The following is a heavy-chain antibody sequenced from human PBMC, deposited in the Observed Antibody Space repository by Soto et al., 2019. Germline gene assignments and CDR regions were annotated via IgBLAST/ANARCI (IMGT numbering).Heavy chain of an antibody. D-gene: IGHD3-22*01. CDR2: IIPIFGTA. J-gene: IGHJ4*02. V-gene: IGHV1-69*06. CDR1: GGTFSSYA. CDR3: ARDASDSSGYHYTSDY. Sequence: GASVKVSCKASGGTFSSYAISWVRRAPGQGLEWMGGIIPIFGTANYAQKFQGRVTITADKSTSTAYMELSSLRSEDTAVYYCARDASDSSGYHYTSDYWGQGTLVTVSS.